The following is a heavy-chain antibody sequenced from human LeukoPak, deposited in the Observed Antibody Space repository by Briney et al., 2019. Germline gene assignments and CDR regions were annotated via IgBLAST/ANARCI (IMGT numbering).Heavy chain of an antibody. J-gene: IGHJ3*01. D-gene: IGHD3-10*01. CDR3: ARDLYYYGSGSYYDVFDV. V-gene: IGHV1-18*01. CDR1: GYTFTSYG. Sequence: GASVKVSCKASGYTFTSYGISWVRQAPGQGLEWMGWISGYNGNTNYAQTLQGRVTMTTDTSTSTAYMELRSLRSDDTAIYYCARDLYYYGSGSYYDVFDVWGQGTMLTVSS. CDR2: ISGYNGNT.